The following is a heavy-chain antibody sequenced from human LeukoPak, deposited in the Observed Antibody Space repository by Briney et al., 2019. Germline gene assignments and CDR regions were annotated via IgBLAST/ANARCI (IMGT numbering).Heavy chain of an antibody. CDR3: ARGVDGYNSYNY. CDR1: GGSISSYY. V-gene: IGHV4-59*01. J-gene: IGHJ4*02. CDR2: IYYSGST. Sequence: SETLSLTCTVSGGSISSYYWTWIRQSPGKGLEWIWYIYYSGSTSYNPSLKSRVTISVGTSKNQFSMKLSSVTAADTAVYYCARGVDGYNSYNYWGQGTLVTVSS. D-gene: IGHD5-24*01.